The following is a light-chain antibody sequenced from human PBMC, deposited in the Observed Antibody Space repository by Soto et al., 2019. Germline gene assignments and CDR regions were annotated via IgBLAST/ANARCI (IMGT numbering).Light chain of an antibody. Sequence: EIVMTQSPATLSVSPGERATLSCRASQSVSSNLAWYQQKPGQAPRLLIYGASTRATGVPARFSGSGSGTEFTLTFSSLQSEDFAVYYCQHYNNWPPWTFGQGNKVEIK. J-gene: IGKJ1*01. CDR2: GAS. V-gene: IGKV3-15*01. CDR1: QSVSSN. CDR3: QHYNNWPPWT.